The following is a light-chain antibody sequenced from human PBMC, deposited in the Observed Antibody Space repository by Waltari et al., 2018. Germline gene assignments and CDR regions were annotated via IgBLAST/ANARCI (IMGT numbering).Light chain of an antibody. CDR1: SGDVGGNNY. J-gene: IGLJ3*02. CDR2: DFS. Sequence: QSALTQPRSVSGSPGQSVTISCTGTSGDVGGNNYVSWYQQHPGKAPKVMIYDFSRRPSGAPDRFAGSRSANTASLTISGLQAEDEADYYCCSYAGSYTWVFGGGTKVTVL. V-gene: IGLV2-11*01. CDR3: CSYAGSYTWV.